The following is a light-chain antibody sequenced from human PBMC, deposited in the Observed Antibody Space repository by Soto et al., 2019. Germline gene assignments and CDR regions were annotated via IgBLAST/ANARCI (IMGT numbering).Light chain of an antibody. V-gene: IGKV1-5*01. CDR2: DAS. Sequence: DIQMTQSPATLSSSVGDRVTITCRASQSISSWLSWYQQKPGKAPKLLIYDASSLQSGVTSRISGSGSGTDFTLTISSLQPEDFATYYCQQYNSYSTWPFGQGTKVDIK. CDR1: QSISSW. CDR3: QQYNSYSTWP. J-gene: IGKJ1*01.